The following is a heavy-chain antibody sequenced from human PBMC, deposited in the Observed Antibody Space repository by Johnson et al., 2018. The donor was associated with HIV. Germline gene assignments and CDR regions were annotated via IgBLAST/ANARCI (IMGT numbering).Heavy chain of an antibody. J-gene: IGHJ3*02. V-gene: IGHV3-11*04. D-gene: IGHD3-22*01. CDR3: ARDRGYWDAFDI. Sequence: DSVKGRFTISRDNAKKSLYLQMNSLRAEDTAVYYCARDRGYWDAFDIWGQGTMVTVSS.